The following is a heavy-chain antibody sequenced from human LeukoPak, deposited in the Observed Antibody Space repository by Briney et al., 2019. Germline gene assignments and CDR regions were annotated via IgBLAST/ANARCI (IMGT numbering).Heavy chain of an antibody. CDR2: ISAYNGNT. CDR3: ARGFRVRLLETYYYMDV. CDR1: GYTSPFYG. Sequence: ASVKVSCKVSGYTSPFYGITWVRQAPGQGLEWMGWISAYNGNTNYAQKLQGRVTMTTDTSTSTAYMELRSLRSDDTAVYYCARGFRVRLLETYYYMDVWGKGTTVTVSS. J-gene: IGHJ6*03. V-gene: IGHV1-18*01. D-gene: IGHD3-3*01.